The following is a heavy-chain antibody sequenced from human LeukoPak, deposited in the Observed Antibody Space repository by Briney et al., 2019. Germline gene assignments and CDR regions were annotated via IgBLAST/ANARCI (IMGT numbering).Heavy chain of an antibody. CDR2: IRYDGSNK. Sequence: PGGSLRLSCAASGFTFSSYGMHWVRQAPGKGLEWVAFIRYDGSNKYYADSVKGRFTISRDNSKNTLYLQMNNLRAEDTAVYYCAKDAGDSSSWYARPGWFDPWGQGTLVTVSS. CDR1: GFTFSSYG. CDR3: AKDAGDSSSWYARPGWFDP. V-gene: IGHV3-30*02. J-gene: IGHJ5*02. D-gene: IGHD6-13*01.